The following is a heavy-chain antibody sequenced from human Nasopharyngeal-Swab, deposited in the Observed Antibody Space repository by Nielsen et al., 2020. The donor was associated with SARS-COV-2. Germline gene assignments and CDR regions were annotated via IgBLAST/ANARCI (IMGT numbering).Heavy chain of an antibody. CDR2: ISSSSSYI. J-gene: IGHJ4*02. CDR3: ARDGYSSSWYDY. Sequence: GGSLRPSCAASGITFSSYSMNWVRQAPGKGLEWVSSISSSSSYIFYADSVKGRFTISRDNAKNSLYLQMNSLRAEDTAVYYCARDGYSSSWYDYWGQGTLVTVSS. V-gene: IGHV3-21*01. CDR1: GITFSSYS. D-gene: IGHD6-13*01.